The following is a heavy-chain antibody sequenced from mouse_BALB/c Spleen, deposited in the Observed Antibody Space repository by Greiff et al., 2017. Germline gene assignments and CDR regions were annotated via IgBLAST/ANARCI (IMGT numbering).Heavy chain of an antibody. CDR2: ISYDGSN. CDR1: GYSITSGYY. V-gene: IGHV3-6*02. J-gene: IGHJ4*01. D-gene: IGHD2-10*02. Sequence: EVQLVESGPGLVKPSQSLSLTCSVTGYSITSGYYWNWIRQFPGNKLEWMGYISYDGSNNYNPSLKNRISITRDTSKNQFFLKLNSVTTEDTATYYCASLYGNYVGYAMDYWGQGTSVTVSS. CDR3: ASLYGNYVGYAMDY.